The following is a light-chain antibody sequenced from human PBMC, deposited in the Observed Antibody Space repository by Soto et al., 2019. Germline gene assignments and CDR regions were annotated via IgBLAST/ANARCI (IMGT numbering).Light chain of an antibody. J-gene: IGKJ5*01. CDR2: AAF. CDR1: QGINSD. Sequence: IQLTQYPSSLSASVVDRVDITCRASQGINSDLAWYQQKPGKTPKLLISAAFSLEGGVPTRFSGSGPGTDFTLTISGLEPEDFAVYYCQQYGRSVMTFGHGTRLEIK. V-gene: IGKV1-13*02. CDR3: QQYGRSVMT.